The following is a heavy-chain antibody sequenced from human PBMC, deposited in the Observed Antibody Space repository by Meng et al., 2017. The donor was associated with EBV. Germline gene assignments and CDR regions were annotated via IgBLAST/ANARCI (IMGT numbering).Heavy chain of an antibody. J-gene: IGHJ4*02. CDR1: GGTFSSYA. CDR2: IIPIFGTA. D-gene: IGHD6-13*01. V-gene: IGHV1-69*06. Sequence: QVQRVQPGAGVKKPGSAVKVSCKASGGTFSSYAISWVRQAPGQGLEWMGGIIPIFGTANYAQKFQGRVTITADKSTSTAYMELSSLRSEDTAVYYCARAEIAAAGRLDYWGQGTLVTVSS. CDR3: ARAEIAAAGRLDY.